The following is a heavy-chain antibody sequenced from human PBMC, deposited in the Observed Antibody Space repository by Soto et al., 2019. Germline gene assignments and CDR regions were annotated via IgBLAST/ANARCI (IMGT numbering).Heavy chain of an antibody. D-gene: IGHD3-22*01. J-gene: IGHJ4*02. CDR1: GGSISSGGYY. Sequence: LSLTCTVSGGSISSGGYYWSWIRQHPGKGLEWIGYIYYSGSTYYNPSLKSRVTISVDTSKNQFSLKLSSVTAADTAVYYCARDARYDSSGYRLDYWGQGTLVTVSS. V-gene: IGHV4-31*03. CDR2: IYYSGST. CDR3: ARDARYDSSGYRLDY.